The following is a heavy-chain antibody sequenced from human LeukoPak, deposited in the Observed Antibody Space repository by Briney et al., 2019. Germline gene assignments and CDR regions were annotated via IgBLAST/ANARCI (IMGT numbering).Heavy chain of an antibody. CDR3: AKSFRTTSLDY. CDR1: GFTFGTFW. Sequence: PGGSLRLSCEASGFTFGTFWMSWVRQAPGKGLEWMANIKQGGSEKNYVDSVKGRFTISRDNSRNTLYLQMNSLRAGDTAVYYCAKSFRTTSLDYWGQGTLVTVSS. J-gene: IGHJ4*02. V-gene: IGHV3-7*03. D-gene: IGHD2-2*01. CDR2: IKQGGSEK.